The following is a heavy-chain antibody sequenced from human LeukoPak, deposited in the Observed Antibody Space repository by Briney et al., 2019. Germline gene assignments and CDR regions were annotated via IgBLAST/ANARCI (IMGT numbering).Heavy chain of an antibody. J-gene: IGHJ4*02. CDR3: ARYTRDDSSSPYYLNY. CDR2: IYYSGST. CDR1: GGSISSYY. D-gene: IGHD5-24*01. V-gene: IGHV4-59*08. Sequence: SETLSLTCTVSGGSISSYYWSWIRQPPGKGLEYIGYIYYSGSTNYNPSLKSRVTISVDTSKNQFSLKLSSVTAADTAVYYCARYTRDDSSSPYYLNYWSQGTLVTVSS.